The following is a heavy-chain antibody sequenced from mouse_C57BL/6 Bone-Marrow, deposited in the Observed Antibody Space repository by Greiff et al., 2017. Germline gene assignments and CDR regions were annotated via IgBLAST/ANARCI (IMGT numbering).Heavy chain of an antibody. D-gene: IGHD1-1*01. CDR3: ARGGSSPFAY. J-gene: IGHJ3*01. CDR2: IRSNGSN. CDR1: GYSFTSGYY. V-gene: IGHV3-6*01. Sequence: VQLQESGPGLVKPSPSLSLTCSVTGYSFTSGYYWNWIRQFPGNKLACMGYIRSNGSNNYNTSLKKRSSITRDTSTNQFCLKLSSVTTEDTATCDGARGGSSPFAYWGQGTLVTVSA.